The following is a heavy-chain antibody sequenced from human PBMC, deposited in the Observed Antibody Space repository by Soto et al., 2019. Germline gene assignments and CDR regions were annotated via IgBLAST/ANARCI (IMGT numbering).Heavy chain of an antibody. Sequence: SVKVSCKASGGTFSSYAISWVRQAPGQGLEWMGGIIPIFGTANYAQKFQGRVTITADESTNTAYMELSSLRPEDTAVYYCARGLCYYGSSGFYPFDYGGQGALVTVSS. CDR3: ARGLCYYGSSGFYPFDY. CDR2: IIPIFGTA. V-gene: IGHV1-69*13. D-gene: IGHD3-22*01. J-gene: IGHJ4*02. CDR1: GGTFSSYA.